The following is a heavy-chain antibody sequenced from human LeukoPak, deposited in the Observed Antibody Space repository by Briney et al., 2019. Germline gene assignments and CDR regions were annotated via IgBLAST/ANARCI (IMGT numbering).Heavy chain of an antibody. CDR1: GGSISSYY. CDR3: ARRPYDILTGYYMYYYYGMDV. J-gene: IGHJ6*02. V-gene: IGHV4-59*12. D-gene: IGHD3-9*01. Sequence: SETLSLTCTVSGGSISSYYWSWIRQPPGKGLEWIGYIYYSGSTNYNPSLKSRVTISVDTSKNQFSLKLSSVTAADTAVYYCARRPYDILTGYYMYYYYGMDVWGQGTTVTVSS. CDR2: IYYSGST.